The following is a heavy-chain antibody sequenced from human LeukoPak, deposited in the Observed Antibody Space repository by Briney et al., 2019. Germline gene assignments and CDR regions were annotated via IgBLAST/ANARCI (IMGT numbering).Heavy chain of an antibody. V-gene: IGHV3-21*01. D-gene: IGHD2-2*01. CDR2: LNSSSSYI. CDR1: GFTFSSYI. Sequence: GESLSLSCAASGFTFSSYIMHWVRQAPGKGLEWVSSLNSSSSYIYHAESLKGHFTISRDNAKNSLYLQMNSLRAEDTAVYYCARSQRGPAAAFDYWGQGTLVTVSS. J-gene: IGHJ4*02. CDR3: ARSQRGPAAAFDY.